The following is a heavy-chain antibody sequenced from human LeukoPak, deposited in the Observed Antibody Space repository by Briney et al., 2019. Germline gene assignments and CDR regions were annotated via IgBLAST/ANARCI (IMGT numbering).Heavy chain of an antibody. CDR2: INRSGST. Sequence: PSETLSLTCAVYGGSFSGYYWSWIRQPPGKGLEWIGEINRSGSTNYNPSLKSRVTISVDMSKNQFSLKVTSVTAADTAVYYCARRVSGSLYYFDYWGQGTLVTVSS. CDR1: GGSFSGYY. V-gene: IGHV4-34*01. CDR3: ARRVSGSLYYFDY. D-gene: IGHD3-10*01. J-gene: IGHJ4*02.